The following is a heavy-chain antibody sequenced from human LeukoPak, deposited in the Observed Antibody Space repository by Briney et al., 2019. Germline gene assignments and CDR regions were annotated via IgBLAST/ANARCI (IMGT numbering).Heavy chain of an antibody. J-gene: IGHJ3*02. CDR2: TYYRSKWYN. V-gene: IGHV6-1*01. CDR1: GDSVSSNSAA. D-gene: IGHD6-13*01. CDR3: ARKEYSSSWYRGDAFDI. Sequence: SQTLSLTCAISGDSVSSNSAAWNWIRQSPSRGLEWLGRTYYRSKWYNDYAVSVKSRITINPDTSKNQFSLQLNSVTPEDTAVYYCARKEYSSSWYRGDAFDIWGQGTMVTVSS.